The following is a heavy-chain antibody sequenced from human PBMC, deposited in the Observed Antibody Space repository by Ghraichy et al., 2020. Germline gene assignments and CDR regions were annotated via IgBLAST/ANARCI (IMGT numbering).Heavy chain of an antibody. J-gene: IGHJ4*02. D-gene: IGHD3-10*01. V-gene: IGHV3-73*01. Sequence: GGSLRLSCAASGFTFSGSAMHWVRQASGKGLAWVGRIGNKADTYATAYAASVIGRFTISRDDSKNTAYLQMTSLKTEDTAVYYCRSFDYYKSWGYWGQGTLVTVSS. CDR1: GFTFSGSA. CDR3: RSFDYYKSWGY. CDR2: IGNKADTYAT.